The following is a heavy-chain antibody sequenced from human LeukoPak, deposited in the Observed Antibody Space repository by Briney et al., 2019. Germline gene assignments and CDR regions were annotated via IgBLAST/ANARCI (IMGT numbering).Heavy chain of an antibody. D-gene: IGHD5-24*01. CDR1: GFTFSTYA. CDR2: ISAGGSST. V-gene: IGHV3-23*01. CDR3: AKSESPGMMATVPDF. Sequence: PGASLRLSCDASGFTFSTYAMTWVRQAPGKGLEWVSGISAGGSSTYYAASVKGRFTISRDNSRNILYLQMNSLRGDDTAVYYCAKSESPGMMATVPDFWGQGTLVTVSS. J-gene: IGHJ4*02.